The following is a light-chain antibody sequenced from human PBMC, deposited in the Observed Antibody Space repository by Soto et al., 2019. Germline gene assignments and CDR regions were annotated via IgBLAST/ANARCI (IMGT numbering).Light chain of an antibody. J-gene: IGKJ2*01. CDR1: QSINNY. CDR3: QQSYNSPYT. V-gene: IGKV1-39*01. CDR2: AAT. Sequence: DIQMPQSPSSLSASLGDRVTITCRASQSINNYLNWYQQEEGKAPKLLIYAATSLQSGVPSRFSGSGSGTEFTLTISSLQPGDFATYYCQQSYNSPYTVGLGTKLEIK.